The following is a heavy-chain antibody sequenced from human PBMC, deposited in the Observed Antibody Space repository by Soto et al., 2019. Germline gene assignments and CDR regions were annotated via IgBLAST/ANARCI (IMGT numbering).Heavy chain of an antibody. Sequence: QVQLQESGPGLLKPSQTLSLICTVSRGSINSGGYYWHWIRQHPGKGLEWIGYVFHSGSTYYNPCFRSRVTTSMDTSKNQFSLNLSSVTAADTAIYYCARGGGEDNYFGPWGQGALVTVSS. D-gene: IGHD3-16*01. CDR2: VFHSGST. J-gene: IGHJ5*02. V-gene: IGHV4-31*03. CDR3: ARGGGEDNYFGP. CDR1: RGSINSGGYY.